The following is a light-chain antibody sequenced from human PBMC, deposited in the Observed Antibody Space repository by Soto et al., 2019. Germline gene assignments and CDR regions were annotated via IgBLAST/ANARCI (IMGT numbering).Light chain of an antibody. CDR3: QKYGTSLWT. CDR2: GES. J-gene: IGKJ1*01. Sequence: EIVLTQSPGTLSLSPGERVTLSCRASQSVSSSYLAWYQQKPGQAPRLLIYGESTRATGIPDRLSGSGSGTDLNLTISRVEPEDFALYYCQKYGTSLWTCGQGTQVDIK. CDR1: QSVSSSY. V-gene: IGKV3-20*01.